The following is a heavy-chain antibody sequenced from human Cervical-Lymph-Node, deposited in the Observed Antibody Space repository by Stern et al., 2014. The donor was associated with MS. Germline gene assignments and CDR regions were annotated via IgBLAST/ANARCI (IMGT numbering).Heavy chain of an antibody. CDR1: GFIFDDYA. J-gene: IGHJ4*02. Sequence: VQLVESGGGLVQPGRSLRLSCAISGFIFDDYAMHWVRQAPGKGLEWVSGISWNSDSIGYADSVKGRFTISRDNAKNFLYLQMNSLRTEDTAFYYCAKAGYDTLTGYIYYFDYWGQGTLVTVSS. CDR2: ISWNSDSI. CDR3: AKAGYDTLTGYIYYFDY. V-gene: IGHV3-9*01. D-gene: IGHD3-9*01.